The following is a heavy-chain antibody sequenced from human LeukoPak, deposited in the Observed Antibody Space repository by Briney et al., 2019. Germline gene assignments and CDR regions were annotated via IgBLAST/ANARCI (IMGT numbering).Heavy chain of an antibody. V-gene: IGHV3-11*01. CDR3: AREWQRLYPGSLFHATDY. D-gene: IGHD2-2*02. Sequence: PGGSLRLSCAASGFTFSDYYMSWIRQAPGKGLEWVSYISSSGSTIYYADSVKGRFTISRDNAKNSLYLQMNSLRAEDTAVYYCAREWQRLYPGSLFHATDYWGQGTLVTVSS. CDR1: GFTFSDYY. CDR2: ISSSGSTI. J-gene: IGHJ4*02.